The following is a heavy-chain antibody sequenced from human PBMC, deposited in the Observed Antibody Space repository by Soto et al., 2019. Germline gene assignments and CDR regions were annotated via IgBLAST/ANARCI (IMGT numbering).Heavy chain of an antibody. CDR3: AKDFSLDPTGGFDY. D-gene: IGHD4-17*01. CDR1: GFTFDDYA. Sequence: EVQLVESGGGWVQPGRSLRLSCAASGFTFDDYAMHWVRQAPGKGLEWVSGISWNSGSIGYADSVKGRFTISRDNAKNSLYLQMNSLRAEDTALYYCAKDFSLDPTGGFDYWGQGTLVTVSS. CDR2: ISWNSGSI. J-gene: IGHJ4*02. V-gene: IGHV3-9*01.